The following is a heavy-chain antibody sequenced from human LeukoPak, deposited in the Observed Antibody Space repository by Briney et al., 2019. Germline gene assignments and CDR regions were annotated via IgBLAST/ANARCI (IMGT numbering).Heavy chain of an antibody. J-gene: IGHJ4*02. Sequence: GGSLRLSCAASGFTFSSYWMSWVRQAPGKGLEWVANIKQDGSEKYYVDSVKGRFTISRDNAKNSLYLQMNSLRAEDTAVYYCARGLKTGTGDYFDYWGQGTLVTVSS. CDR3: ARGLKTGTGDYFDY. V-gene: IGHV3-7*04. CDR2: IKQDGSEK. CDR1: GFTFSSYW. D-gene: IGHD1-14*01.